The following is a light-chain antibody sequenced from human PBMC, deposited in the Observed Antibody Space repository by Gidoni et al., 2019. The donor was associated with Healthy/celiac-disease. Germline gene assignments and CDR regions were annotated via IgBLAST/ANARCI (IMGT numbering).Light chain of an antibody. CDR1: SSNIGSNT. CDR2: SNK. CDR3: AAWDDSLNGPV. J-gene: IGLJ2*01. Sequence: QPVLTQPPSASGTPGQRVTISCSGSSSNIGSNTVNWYQQLPGTAPKLLISSNKQRPSGVPDRFSGSKSGTSASLAISGLQSEDEADYYCAAWDDSLNGPVFGGGTKLTVL. V-gene: IGLV1-44*01.